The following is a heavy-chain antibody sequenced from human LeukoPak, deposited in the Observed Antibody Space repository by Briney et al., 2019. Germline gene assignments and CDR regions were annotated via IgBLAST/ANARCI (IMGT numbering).Heavy chain of an antibody. CDR3: ARPLSGSSSWHGDAFDI. D-gene: IGHD6-13*01. V-gene: IGHV4-34*01. J-gene: IGHJ3*02. Sequence: SDTLSLTCAVYGGSFSGYYWRWIRQPPGKGLAWIGEINHSGSTNYNPSLKSRVTISVDTSKNQFSLKLSSVTAADTAVYYCARPLSGSSSWHGDAFDIWGQGTMVTVSS. CDR1: GGSFSGYY. CDR2: INHSGST.